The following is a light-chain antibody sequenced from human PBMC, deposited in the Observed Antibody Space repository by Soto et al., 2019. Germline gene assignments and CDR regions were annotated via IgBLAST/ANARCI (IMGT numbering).Light chain of an antibody. V-gene: IGKV1-39*01. CDR3: QQTYSAPPWT. Sequence: DIQMTQSPSPLSASVGDRVTITCRASQGISNYLAWYQQKPGKAPDLLIYTTTSLQSEVPSRFSGSGSETHFTLTITSLQPEDFATYFCQQTYSAPPWTFGPGTKVDIK. CDR2: TTT. CDR1: QGISNY. J-gene: IGKJ1*01.